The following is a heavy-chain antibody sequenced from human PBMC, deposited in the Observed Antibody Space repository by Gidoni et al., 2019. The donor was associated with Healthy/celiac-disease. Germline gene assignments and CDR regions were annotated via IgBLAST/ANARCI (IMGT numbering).Heavy chain of an antibody. CDR2: INPIFGTA. J-gene: IGHJ6*02. CDR1: GGPFSSYA. V-gene: IGHV1-69*06. CDR3: ARDKDFWSGYYEYYYYGMDV. D-gene: IGHD3-3*01. Sequence: QVQLVQSGAEVKKPGSSVKVSCKASGGPFSSYAISWVRQAPGQGLEWMGGINPIFGTANYAQKFQGRVTITADKSTSTAYMELSSLRSEDTAVYYCARDKDFWSGYYEYYYYGMDVWGQGTTVTVSS.